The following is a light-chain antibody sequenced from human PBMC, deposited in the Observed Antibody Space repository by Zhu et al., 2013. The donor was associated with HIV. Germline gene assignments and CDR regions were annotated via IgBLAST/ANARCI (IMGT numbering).Light chain of an antibody. CDR3: SSYSISNTLIM. Sequence: QSALTQPASVSGSPGQSITISCTGTSSDVGGYNYVSWYQQHPGKAPKLIIYEVSNRPSGVSSRFSGSKSGNTASLTISGLQAEDEADYYCSSYSISNTLIMFGGGTKVTVL. V-gene: IGLV2-14*01. J-gene: IGLJ3*02. CDR1: SSDVGGYNY. CDR2: EVS.